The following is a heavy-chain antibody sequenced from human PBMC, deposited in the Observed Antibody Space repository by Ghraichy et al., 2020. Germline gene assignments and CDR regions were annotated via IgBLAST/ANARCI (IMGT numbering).Heavy chain of an antibody. CDR2: INRNGVR. V-gene: IGHV4-39*07. D-gene: IGHD3-10*01. J-gene: IGHJ4*02. CDR1: GGSISSSSYY. CDR3: ARIPSGTRHFDF. Sequence: SETLSLTCTVSGGSISSSSYYWGWIRRPPGKGLEWIGEINRNGVRTYGPSLKSRVTISADTSKSQLSLKLSSVTAADTAVYYCARIPSGTRHFDFWGLGTPVTVSS.